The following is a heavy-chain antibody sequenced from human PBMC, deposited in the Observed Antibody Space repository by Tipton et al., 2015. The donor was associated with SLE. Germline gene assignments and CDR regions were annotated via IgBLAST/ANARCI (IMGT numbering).Heavy chain of an antibody. CDR1: GGFISSSSYY. V-gene: IGHV4-39*01. Sequence: TLSLTCTVSGGFISSSSYYWGWIRQPPGKGLEWIGSIYYSGSTYYNPSLKSRVTISVDTSKNQFSLKLSSVTAADTAVYYCASNSNAFDIWGQGTTVTVSS. CDR3: ASNSNAFDI. CDR2: IYYSGST. J-gene: IGHJ3*02. D-gene: IGHD5-18*01.